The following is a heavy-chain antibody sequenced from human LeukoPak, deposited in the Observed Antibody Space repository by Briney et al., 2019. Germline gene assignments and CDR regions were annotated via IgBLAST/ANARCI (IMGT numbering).Heavy chain of an antibody. D-gene: IGHD4-17*01. V-gene: IGHV3-15*01. J-gene: IGHJ4*02. CDR3: ATRPPPYGDFYFDF. Sequence: RGSLRLSCAASGLTLSKAWISWVRQAPGRGLEWVGRIKSKTDGGTTDYAAPVKGIFTISRDDSKNTLYLQMNSMTTEDTAFYFCATRPPPYGDFYFDFWGQGALVAVSS. CDR1: GLTLSKAW. CDR2: IKSKTDGGTT.